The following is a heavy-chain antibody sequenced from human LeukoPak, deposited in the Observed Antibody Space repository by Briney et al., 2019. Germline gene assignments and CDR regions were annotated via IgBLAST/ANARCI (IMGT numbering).Heavy chain of an antibody. D-gene: IGHD2/OR15-2a*01. Sequence: SETLSLTCAVHGGSFSGYYWTWIRQPPGKGLEWIGEINHSGTTNYNPSLKSRVTISVDTSKNQFSLKLSSVTAADTAVYYCVRLYNSPPYFQHWGQGTLVTVSS. CDR1: GGSFSGYY. CDR2: INHSGTT. J-gene: IGHJ1*01. V-gene: IGHV4-34*01. CDR3: VRLYNSPPYFQH.